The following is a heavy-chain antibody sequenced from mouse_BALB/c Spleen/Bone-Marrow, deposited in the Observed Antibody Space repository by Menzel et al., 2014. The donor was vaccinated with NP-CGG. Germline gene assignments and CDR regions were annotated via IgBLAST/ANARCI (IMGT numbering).Heavy chain of an antibody. Sequence: EVKLMESGGGLVKPGGSLKLSCAASGFTFSSYAMSWVRQTPEKRLEWVATTSSGGSYTYYPDSVKGRFTISRDNAKNTLYLQMSSLRSEDTAMYYCARHFITTATGAMDYWGQGTSVTVSS. CDR2: TSSGGSYT. V-gene: IGHV5-9-3*01. CDR1: GFTFSSYA. CDR3: ARHFITTATGAMDY. D-gene: IGHD1-2*01. J-gene: IGHJ4*01.